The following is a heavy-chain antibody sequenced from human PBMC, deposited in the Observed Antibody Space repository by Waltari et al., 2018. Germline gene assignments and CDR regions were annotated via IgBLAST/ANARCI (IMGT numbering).Heavy chain of an antibody. CDR1: GGSISIADYY. D-gene: IGHD3-22*01. CDR3: ARYYDTRGDGLDI. J-gene: IGHJ3*02. V-gene: IGHV4-30-4*01. CDR2: IFYTGNT. Sequence: HVQLQESGSGLVKPLETLSLTCTVSGGSISIADYYWTWIRQPPGKGLEWIGYIFYTGNTYYNPSLKSRVTISVDRSKNQFSLRLNSVIAADTAVYYCARYYDTRGDGLDIWGQGTMVTVSS.